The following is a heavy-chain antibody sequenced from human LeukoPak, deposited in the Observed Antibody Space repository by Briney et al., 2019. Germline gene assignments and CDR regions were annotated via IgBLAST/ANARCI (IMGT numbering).Heavy chain of an antibody. CDR1: GDSVSSNSAA. CDR3: ARELLWFGDLLYFDY. Sequence: SQTLSLTCAISGDSVSSNSAAWNWISQSPSTGLEWLGRTYYRSKWYNDYAVSVKSRITINPDTSKNQFSLQLNSVTPEDTAVYFCARELLWFGDLLYFDYWGQGTLVTVSS. CDR2: TYYRSKWYN. V-gene: IGHV6-1*01. D-gene: IGHD3-10*01. J-gene: IGHJ4*02.